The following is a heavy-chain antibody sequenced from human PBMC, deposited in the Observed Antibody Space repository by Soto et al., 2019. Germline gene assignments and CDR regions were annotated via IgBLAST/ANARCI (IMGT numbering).Heavy chain of an antibody. CDR3: ARESEDLTSNFDY. CDR1: GVAFTRFS. V-gene: IGHV3-21*06. J-gene: IGHJ4*02. CDR2: ISSTTNYI. Sequence: LRLSCAASGVAFTRFSMNWVRPAPGKGLEWVSSISSTTNYIYYGDSMKGRFTISRDNAKNSLYPEMNSLRAEDTAVYYCARESEDLTSNFDYWGQGTLVTVSS.